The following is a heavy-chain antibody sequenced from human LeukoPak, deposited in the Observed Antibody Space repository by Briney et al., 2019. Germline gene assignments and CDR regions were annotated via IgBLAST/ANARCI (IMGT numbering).Heavy chain of an antibody. CDR1: GFTFSNAW. D-gene: IGHD2-2*01. J-gene: IGHJ6*02. CDR3: AKEVRARDLYYYYAMDV. V-gene: IGHV3-66*01. CDR2: IYSGGST. Sequence: PGGSLRLSCAASGFTFSNAWMSWVRQAPGKGLEWVSVIYSGGSTYYADYVKGRFTISRDNSKNTLYLQMNNLRAEDTAVYYCAKEVRARDLYYYYAMDVWGQGTTVTVSS.